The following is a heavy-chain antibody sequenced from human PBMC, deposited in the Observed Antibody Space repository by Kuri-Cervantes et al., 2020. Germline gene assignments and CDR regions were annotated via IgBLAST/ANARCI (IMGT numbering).Heavy chain of an antibody. V-gene: IGHV3-11*01. CDR3: ARVWHKPNWLDP. CDR1: GFTFSDYY. J-gene: IGHJ5*02. Sequence: GESLKISCAASGFTFSDYYMSWIRQAPGKGLEWVSYISSSGSTIYYADSVKGRFTISRDNAKNSLYLQMNSLRAEDTAVYYCARVWHKPNWLDPWGQGTLVTVSS. CDR2: ISSSGSTI. D-gene: IGHD1-14*01.